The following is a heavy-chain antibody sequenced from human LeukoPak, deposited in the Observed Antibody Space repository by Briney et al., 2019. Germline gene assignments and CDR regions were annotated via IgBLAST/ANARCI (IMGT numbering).Heavy chain of an antibody. Sequence: NSSETLSLTCTVSGGSISSYYWSWIRQPPGKGLEWIGYIYYSGSTNYNPSLKSRVTISVDTSKNQFSLKLSSVTAADTAVYYCARGRRTFNYYYYYMDVWGKGTTVTVSS. J-gene: IGHJ6*03. CDR2: IYYSGST. V-gene: IGHV4-59*12. D-gene: IGHD3-3*02. CDR1: GGSISSYY. CDR3: ARGRRTFNYYYYYMDV.